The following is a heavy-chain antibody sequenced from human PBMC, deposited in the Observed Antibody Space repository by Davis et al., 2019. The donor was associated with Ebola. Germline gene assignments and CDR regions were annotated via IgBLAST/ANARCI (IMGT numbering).Heavy chain of an antibody. CDR2: IYDSGRT. D-gene: IGHD4/OR15-4a*01. V-gene: IGHV4-59*01. CDR3: SRFGAGAY. CDR1: GDSISGFY. Sequence: PSETLSLTCTVSGDSISGFYWSWIRQPPGKGLEWVGIIYDSGRTHYNPSLRSRVTISADKSKNQFSLNLSSVTAADTAMYFCSRFGAGAYWGQGTLVTVSS. J-gene: IGHJ4*02.